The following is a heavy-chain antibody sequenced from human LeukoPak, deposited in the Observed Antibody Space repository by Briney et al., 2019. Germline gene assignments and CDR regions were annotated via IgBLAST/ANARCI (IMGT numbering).Heavy chain of an antibody. V-gene: IGHV1-46*01. CDR3: ARDNSVGDIAWWFDP. D-gene: IGHD3-16*02. J-gene: IGHJ5*02. CDR1: GYGFTSHY. Sequence: ASVKVSCKASGYGFTSHYMHWVRQAPGQGLEWMGLINPSGSSTLYAQKFQGRVTMTRDMSTTTDYMELSSLRSEDTAVYYCARDNSVGDIAWWFDPWGQGTLVTVSP. CDR2: INPSGSST.